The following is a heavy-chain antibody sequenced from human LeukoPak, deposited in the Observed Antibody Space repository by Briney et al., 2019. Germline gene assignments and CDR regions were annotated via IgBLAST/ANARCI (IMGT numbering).Heavy chain of an antibody. J-gene: IGHJ4*02. V-gene: IGHV4-34*01. CDR2: INQSGST. Sequence: SETLSLTCAVYGGSFSGYYWSWIRQPPGKGLEWIGEINQSGSTNYNPSLKSRVTISVDTSKNQFSLKLSSVTAADTAVYYCARAYYVWGSYRSRPFDYWGQGTLVTVSS. CDR3: ARAYYVWGSYRSRPFDY. D-gene: IGHD3-16*02. CDR1: GGSFSGYY.